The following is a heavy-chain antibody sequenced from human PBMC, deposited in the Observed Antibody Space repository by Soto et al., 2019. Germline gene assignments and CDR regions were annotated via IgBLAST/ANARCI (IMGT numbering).Heavy chain of an antibody. CDR1: GFTFSSYG. V-gene: IGHV3-30*18. J-gene: IGHJ4*02. CDR2: ISYDGSNK. Sequence: GSLRLSCAASGFTFSSYGMHWVRQAPGKGLEWVAVISYDGSNKYYADSVKGRFTISRDNSKNTLYLQMNSLRAEDTAVYYCANNDVDTAMVFDYWGQGTLVTVSS. CDR3: ANNDVDTAMVFDY. D-gene: IGHD5-18*01.